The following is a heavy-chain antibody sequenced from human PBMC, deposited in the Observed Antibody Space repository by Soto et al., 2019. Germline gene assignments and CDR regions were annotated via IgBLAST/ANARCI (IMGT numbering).Heavy chain of an antibody. J-gene: IGHJ5*02. Sequence: QVQLQESGPGLVKPSETLSLTCTVSGGSISSYYWSWIRQPAGKGLEWIGRIYTSGSTNYNPSLKSRVTMSVDTSKNQFSLKLSSVTAADTAVYYCARDPPPYSSGWYAGWFDPWGQGTLVTVSS. CDR2: IYTSGST. CDR1: GGSISSYY. CDR3: ARDPPPYSSGWYAGWFDP. D-gene: IGHD6-19*01. V-gene: IGHV4-4*07.